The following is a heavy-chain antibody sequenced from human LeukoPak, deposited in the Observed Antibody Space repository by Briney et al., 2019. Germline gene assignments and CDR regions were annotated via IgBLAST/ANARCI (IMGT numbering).Heavy chain of an antibody. CDR1: GFTFSSYS. D-gene: IGHD6-13*01. CDR2: ISSSSSYI. Sequence: PGGSLRLSCAASGFTFSSYSMNWVRQAPGKGLEWVSSISSSSSYIYYADSVKGRFTISRDNAKNSLYLQMNSLRAEDTAVYYCARDRTLSSWYGDYWGQGTLVTVSS. V-gene: IGHV3-21*01. J-gene: IGHJ4*02. CDR3: ARDRTLSSWYGDY.